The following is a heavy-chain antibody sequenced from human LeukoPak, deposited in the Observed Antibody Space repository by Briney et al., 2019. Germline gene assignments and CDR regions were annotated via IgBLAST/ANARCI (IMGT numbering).Heavy chain of an antibody. J-gene: IGHJ3*02. CDR2: IYYSGST. CDR3: ARADLAYCGGDCPTADAFDI. Sequence: SETLSLTCTVSGGSISSYYWSWIRQPPGKGLEWIGYIYYSGSTNYNPSLKSRVTISVDTSKNQFSLKLSSVTAADTAVYYCARADLAYCGGDCPTADAFDIWGQGTMVTVSS. V-gene: IGHV4-59*08. D-gene: IGHD2-21*02. CDR1: GGSISSYY.